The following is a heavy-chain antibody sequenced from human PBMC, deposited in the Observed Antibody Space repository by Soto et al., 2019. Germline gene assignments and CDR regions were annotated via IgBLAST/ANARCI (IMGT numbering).Heavy chain of an antibody. CDR3: SRGDTAMVTDDP. CDR2: IKQDGSEK. Sequence: EVQLVESGGGLVQPGGSLRLSCAASGFTFSSYWMSWVRQAPGKGLEWVANIKQDGSEKYYVDSVKGRFTISRDNAKNSLYLQMNILRAEDTAVYYCSRGDTAMVTDDPWGQGTLVTVSS. CDR1: GFTFSSYW. V-gene: IGHV3-7*03. J-gene: IGHJ5*02. D-gene: IGHD5-18*01.